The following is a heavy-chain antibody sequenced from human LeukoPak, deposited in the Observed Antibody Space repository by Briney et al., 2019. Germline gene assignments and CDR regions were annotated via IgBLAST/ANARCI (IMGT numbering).Heavy chain of an antibody. CDR2: IIPIFGTA. CDR1: GGTFSSYA. J-gene: IGHJ6*03. CDR3: ARRTRQGYSSSWYVPLHYYYYYMDV. D-gene: IGHD6-13*01. V-gene: IGHV1-69*06. Sequence: GASVKVSCKASGGTFSSYAISWVRQAPGQGLEWMGGIIPIFGTANYAQKFQGRVTITADKSTSTAYMELSSLRSEGTAVYYCARRTRQGYSSSWYVPLHYYYYYMDVWGKGTTVTVSS.